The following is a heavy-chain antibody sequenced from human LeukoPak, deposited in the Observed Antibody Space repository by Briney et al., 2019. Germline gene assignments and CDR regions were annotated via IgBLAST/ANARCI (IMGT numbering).Heavy chain of an antibody. CDR2: IYYSGST. CDR1: GFTFSDYY. J-gene: IGHJ4*02. CDR3: ARGSDSSVEY. Sequence: SGGSLRLSCAASGFTFSDYYMSWIRQAPGKGLEWIGYIYYSGSTNYNPSLKSRVTISVDTSKNQFSLKLSSVTAADTAVYYCARGSDSSVEYWGQGTLVTVSS. V-gene: IGHV4-59*01. D-gene: IGHD3-22*01.